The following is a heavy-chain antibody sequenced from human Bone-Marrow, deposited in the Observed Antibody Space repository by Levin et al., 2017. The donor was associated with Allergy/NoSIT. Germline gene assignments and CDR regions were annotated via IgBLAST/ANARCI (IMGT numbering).Heavy chain of an antibody. D-gene: IGHD6-19*01. CDR2: IWYDGSNK. V-gene: IGHV3-33*01. CDR3: ARDSTPIAVAGDAFDS. Sequence: GGSLRLSCAASGFTFSSYGMHWVRQAPGKGLEWVAVIWYDGSNKYYADSVKGRFTISRDNSKNTLYLQMNSLRAEDTAVYYCARDSTPIAVAGDAFDSWGQGTMVTVSS. J-gene: IGHJ3*02. CDR1: GFTFSSYG.